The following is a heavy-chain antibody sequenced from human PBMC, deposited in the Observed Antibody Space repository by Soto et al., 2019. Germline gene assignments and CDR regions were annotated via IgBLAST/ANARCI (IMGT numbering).Heavy chain of an antibody. D-gene: IGHD1-7*01. CDR1: GFTFSDYY. CDR2: ISSSGGTI. CDR3: AKDLDWNYVAEIDY. J-gene: IGHJ4*02. Sequence: GSLRLSCAASGFTFSDYYMSWIRQAPGKGLEWVSYISSSGGTIYYADSVKGRFTISRDNAKNSLYLQMNSLRAEDTAVYYCAKDLDWNYVAEIDYWGQGTLVTVSS. V-gene: IGHV3-11*01.